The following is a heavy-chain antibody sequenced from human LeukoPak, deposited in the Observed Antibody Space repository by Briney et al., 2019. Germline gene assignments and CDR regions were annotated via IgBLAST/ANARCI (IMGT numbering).Heavy chain of an antibody. CDR3: ARRGTYYYYYMDV. J-gene: IGHJ6*03. Sequence: ASVKVSCKASGYTFTTYTMNWVRQAPGQGLEWMGWINTNTGNPTYAQGFTGRFVFSLDTSVSTAYLQISSLKAEDTAVYYCARRGTYYYYYMDVWGKGTTVTVSS. CDR2: INTNTGNP. V-gene: IGHV7-4-1*02. CDR1: GYTFTTYT.